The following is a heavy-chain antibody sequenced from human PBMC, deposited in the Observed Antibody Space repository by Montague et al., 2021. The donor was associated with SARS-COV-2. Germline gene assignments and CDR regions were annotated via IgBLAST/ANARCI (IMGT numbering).Heavy chain of an antibody. D-gene: IGHD1-14*01. CDR3: ARATEWRGYYYYYYVDD. CDR1: GDSVSSNSAA. Sequence: CAISGDSVSSNSAAWNWIRQSPSRGLEWLGRTYYRSRWFNDYAVXIRSRITINPDTSKNQFSLQLNSVTPEDTAVYYCARATEWRGYYYYYYVDDWGKGTTVTVSS. CDR2: TYYRSRWFN. V-gene: IGHV6-1*01. J-gene: IGHJ6*03.